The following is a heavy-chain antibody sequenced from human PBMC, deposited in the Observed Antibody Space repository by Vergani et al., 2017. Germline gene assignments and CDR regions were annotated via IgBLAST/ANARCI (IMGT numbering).Heavy chain of an antibody. Sequence: QVQLVQSGAEVKKPGSSVKVSCKASGGTFSSYAISWVRKAPGQGLEWMGGINPIFGTANYAQKFQGRVTITADESTSTAYMELSSLISEDTGVYYCARGSSESREWELLHFDYWGQGTLVTVSS. CDR1: GGTFSSYA. J-gene: IGHJ4*02. CDR3: ARGSSESREWELLHFDY. D-gene: IGHD1-26*01. CDR2: INPIFGTA. V-gene: IGHV1-69*01.